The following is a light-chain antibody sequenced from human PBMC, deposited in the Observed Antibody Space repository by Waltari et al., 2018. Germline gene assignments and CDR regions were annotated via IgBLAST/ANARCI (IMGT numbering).Light chain of an antibody. CDR3: QQLYSYPIT. CDR2: AAS. Sequence: IQLTQSPSSLSASVGARVNITCRASQVISRDLAWYQQKPGKAPKLLISAASTLQSGVPPRFSGSGSGTDFTLTISSLQPEDFATYYCQQLYSYPITFGGGTKVEIK. J-gene: IGKJ4*01. V-gene: IGKV1-9*01. CDR1: QVISRD.